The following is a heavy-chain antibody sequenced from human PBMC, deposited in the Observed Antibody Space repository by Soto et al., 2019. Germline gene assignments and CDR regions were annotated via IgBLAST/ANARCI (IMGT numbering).Heavy chain of an antibody. CDR1: GGSISSSSYY. CDR3: ASPKIAFYNWFDP. D-gene: IGHD3-3*02. J-gene: IGHJ5*02. Sequence: PSETLSLTCTVSGGSISSSSYYWGWIRQPPGKGLDWIGSIYYSGSTYYNPSLKSRVTISVDTSKNQFSLKLSSVTAADTAVYYCASPKIAFYNWFDPWGQGTLVTVSS. CDR2: IYYSGST. V-gene: IGHV4-39*01.